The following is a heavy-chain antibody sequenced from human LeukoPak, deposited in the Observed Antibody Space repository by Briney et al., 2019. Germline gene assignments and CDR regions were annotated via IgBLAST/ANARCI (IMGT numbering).Heavy chain of an antibody. Sequence: GGSLRLSCVASEFTFSSYWMSWVRQSPGKGLEWVSAISGSGGSTYYADSVKGRFTISRDNSKNTLYLQMNSLRAEDTAVYYCAREGSYSSSPLDYWGQGTLVTVSS. D-gene: IGHD6-6*01. V-gene: IGHV3-23*01. J-gene: IGHJ4*02. CDR1: EFTFSSYW. CDR2: ISGSGGST. CDR3: AREGSYSSSPLDY.